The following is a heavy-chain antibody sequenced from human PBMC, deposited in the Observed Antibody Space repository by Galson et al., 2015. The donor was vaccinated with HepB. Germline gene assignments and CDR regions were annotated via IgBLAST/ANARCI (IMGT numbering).Heavy chain of an antibody. CDR3: ARDKGRMDTYWYFDL. CDR2: IYYSGST. CDR1: GGSISSYY. D-gene: IGHD3/OR15-3a*01. J-gene: IGHJ2*01. Sequence: ETLSLTCTVSGGSISSYYWSWIRQPPGRGLEWIGYIYYSGSTNYNPSLKSRVTISVDTSKNQFSLKLSSVTAADTAVYYCARDKGRMDTYWYFDLWGRGTLVTVSS. V-gene: IGHV4-59*01.